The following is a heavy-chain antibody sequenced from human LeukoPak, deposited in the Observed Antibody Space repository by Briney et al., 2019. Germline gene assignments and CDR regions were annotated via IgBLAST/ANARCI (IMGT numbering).Heavy chain of an antibody. CDR1: GFTFSSYA. J-gene: IGHJ4*02. CDR2: IKQDGSDK. D-gene: IGHD3-9*01. Sequence: GGSLRLSCAASGFTFSSYAMNWVRQAPGRGLEWVANIKQDGSDKYYVDSVQGRFTISRDNAKNSLFLQMDSLRAEDTAVYYCATHDVLTGYPYFDYWGQGTLVTVSS. CDR3: ATHDVLTGYPYFDY. V-gene: IGHV3-7*01.